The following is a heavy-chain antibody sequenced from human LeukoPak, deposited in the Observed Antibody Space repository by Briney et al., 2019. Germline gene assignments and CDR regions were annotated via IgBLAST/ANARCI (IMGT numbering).Heavy chain of an antibody. CDR1: GYTFTSYD. Sequence: AASVKVSCKASGYTFTSYDINWVRQVTGHGFEWMGWMNPKSANTGYAQKFQGRVTITRNTSISTAYMEVSSLRYEDTAVYYCARRAVDNSYYYYMDVWGKGTTVTVSS. V-gene: IGHV1-8*03. D-gene: IGHD6-19*01. CDR2: MNPKSANT. J-gene: IGHJ6*03. CDR3: ARRAVDNSYYYYMDV.